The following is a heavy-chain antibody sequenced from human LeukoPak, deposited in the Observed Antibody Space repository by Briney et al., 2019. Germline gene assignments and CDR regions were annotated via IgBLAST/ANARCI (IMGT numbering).Heavy chain of an antibody. CDR3: ARDKGYSSGSNQFDP. J-gene: IGHJ5*02. D-gene: IGHD6-19*01. Sequence: GASVNVSCKASGYTFTSYDINWVRQATGQGLEWMGWMNPNSGNTGYAQKFQGRGTMTRNTSISTAYMELSSLRSEDTAVYYCARDKGYSSGSNQFDPWGQGTLVTVSS. V-gene: IGHV1-8*01. CDR1: GYTFTSYD. CDR2: MNPNSGNT.